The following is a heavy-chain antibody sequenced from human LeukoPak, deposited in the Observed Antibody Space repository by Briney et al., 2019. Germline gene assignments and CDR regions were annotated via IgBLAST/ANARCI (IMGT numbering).Heavy chain of an antibody. CDR2: ISSSGSTI. J-gene: IGHJ6*03. V-gene: IGHV3-11*04. CDR1: GFTFSDYY. CDR3: ARVAKCSSTSCYLYYYYYYMDV. Sequence: GGSLRLSCAASGFTFSDYYMSWIRQAPGKGLEWVSYISSSGSTIYYADSVKGRFTISRDNAKNSLYLQMNSLRAEDTAVYYCARVAKCSSTSCYLYYYYYYMDVWGKGTTVTVSS. D-gene: IGHD2-2*01.